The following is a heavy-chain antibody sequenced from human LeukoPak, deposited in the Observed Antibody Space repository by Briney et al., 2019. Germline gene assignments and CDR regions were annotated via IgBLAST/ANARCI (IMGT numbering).Heavy chain of an antibody. V-gene: IGHV3-30-3*01. D-gene: IGHD3-10*01. Sequence: PGGSLRLSCAASGFTFSSYAMHWVRQAPGKGLEWVAVISYDGSNKYYADSVKGRFTISRDNSKNTLYLQMNSLRAEDTAVYYCAKAARLLWFGELNHWGQGTLVTVSS. CDR3: AKAARLLWFGELNH. CDR2: ISYDGSNK. J-gene: IGHJ4*02. CDR1: GFTFSSYA.